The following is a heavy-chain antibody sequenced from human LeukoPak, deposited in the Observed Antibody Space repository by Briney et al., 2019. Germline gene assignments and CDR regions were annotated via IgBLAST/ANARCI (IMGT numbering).Heavy chain of an antibody. CDR1: GYSISSSNY. D-gene: IGHD4-17*01. CDR3: ARKATTGPTKAAFDI. Sequence: PSDTLSLTCAVSGYSISSSNYWAWIRQPPGKGLEWIGHIYYSGSIYYNPSLKSRVTMSVDTSKNQFTLKLSSVTAVGTAVYYCARKATTGPTKAAFDIWGQGTMVTVSS. J-gene: IGHJ3*02. CDR2: IYYSGSI. V-gene: IGHV4-28*05.